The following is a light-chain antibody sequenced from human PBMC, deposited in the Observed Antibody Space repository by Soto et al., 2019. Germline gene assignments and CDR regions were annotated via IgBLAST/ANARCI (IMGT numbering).Light chain of an antibody. J-gene: IGLJ2*01. CDR3: CSYAGISTYVV. CDR1: SSDVGSYDL. CDR2: EGS. Sequence: QSALTQPASVTGSPGQSITISCTGTSSDVGSYDLVSWYQHHPGKAPKLMIYEGSKRPSGVSNRFSGSKSGNTASLTISGLQAEDEADYYCCSYAGISTYVVFGGGTNLTVL. V-gene: IGLV2-23*01.